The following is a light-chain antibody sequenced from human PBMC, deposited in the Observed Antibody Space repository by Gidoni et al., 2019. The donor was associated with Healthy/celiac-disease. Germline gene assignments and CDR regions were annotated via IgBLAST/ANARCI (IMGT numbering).Light chain of an antibody. J-gene: IGLJ2*01. CDR3: CSYAGSYNVV. Sequence: SPGQSVTISCTGTSSDVGGYNYVSWYQQHPGNAPKLMIYDVSKRPSGVPDRFSGSKSGNTASLTISGLQAEDEADYYCCSYAGSYNVVFGGGTKLTVL. V-gene: IGLV2-11*01. CDR2: DVS. CDR1: SSDVGGYNY.